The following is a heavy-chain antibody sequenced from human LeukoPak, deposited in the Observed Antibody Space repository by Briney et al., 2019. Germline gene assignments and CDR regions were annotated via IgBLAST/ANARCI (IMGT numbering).Heavy chain of an antibody. Sequence: ASETLSLTCTVSGGSITTSNYWGWIRQPPGKGLECIGSIYYSGSTNYNPSLKSRVTISVDTSKNQFSLKLSSVTAADTAVYYCARVWDWFDPWGQGTLVTVSS. CDR3: ARVWDWFDP. V-gene: IGHV4-39*07. CDR1: GGSITTSNY. D-gene: IGHD1-26*01. CDR2: IYYSGST. J-gene: IGHJ5*02.